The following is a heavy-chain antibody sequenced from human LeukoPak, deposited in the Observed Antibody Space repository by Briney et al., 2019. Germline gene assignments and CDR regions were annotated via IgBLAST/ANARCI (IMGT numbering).Heavy chain of an antibody. Sequence: PSETLSLTCTVSGGSISSYYWSWIRQPPGKGLEWIGYIYYSGGTNYNPSLKSRVTISVDTSKNQFSLKLSSVTAADTAVYYCARLQDGDYSHYFDYWGQGTLVTVSS. CDR2: IYYSGGT. CDR1: GGSISSYY. D-gene: IGHD4-17*01. J-gene: IGHJ4*02. CDR3: ARLQDGDYSHYFDY. V-gene: IGHV4-59*08.